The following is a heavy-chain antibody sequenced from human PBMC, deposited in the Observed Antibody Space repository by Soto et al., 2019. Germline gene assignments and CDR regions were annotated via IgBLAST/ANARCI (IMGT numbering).Heavy chain of an antibody. D-gene: IGHD3-10*01. Sequence: SETLSLTCTVSGGSISSYYWSWIRQPPGKGLEWIGYIYYSGSTNYNPSLKSRVTISVDTSKNQFSLKLSSVTAADTAVYYCARTTMVRLVDTCDYYYYVMDVWGQGSTVTGSS. V-gene: IGHV4-59*01. J-gene: IGHJ6*02. CDR1: GGSISSYY. CDR2: IYYSGST. CDR3: ARTTMVRLVDTCDYYYYVMDV.